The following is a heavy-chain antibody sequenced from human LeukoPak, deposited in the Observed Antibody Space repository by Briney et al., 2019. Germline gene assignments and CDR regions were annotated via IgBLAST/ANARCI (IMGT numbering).Heavy chain of an antibody. V-gene: IGHV3-11*01. CDR1: GFTFSHYD. Sequence: GGSLRLSCAASGFTFSHYDMSWIRQSPGKGLEGVSYISRSSSTIDYAHSVKARFPIPRDNAKNSLYLQMNSLRAEDTAVYYFARGNGTTRRNAIEDWGHGALVTVSS. CDR2: ISRSSSTI. CDR3: ARGNGTTRRNAIED. D-gene: IGHD1-7*01. J-gene: IGHJ4*01.